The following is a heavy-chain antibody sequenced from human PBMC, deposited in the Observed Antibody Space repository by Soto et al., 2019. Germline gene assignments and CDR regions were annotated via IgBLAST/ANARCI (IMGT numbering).Heavy chain of an antibody. J-gene: IGHJ4*02. CDR2: ISYDGSNK. CDR3: SRDSSRRSRGWYGRK. CDR1: GFTFSSYA. Sequence: GGSLRLSCAASGFTFSSYAMHWVRQAPGKGLEWVAVISYDGSNKYYADSVKGRFTISRDNSKNTLYLQMNSLRAEDTAVYYCSRDSSRRSRGWYGRKWGQGTLLTVS. V-gene: IGHV3-30-3*01. D-gene: IGHD6-19*01.